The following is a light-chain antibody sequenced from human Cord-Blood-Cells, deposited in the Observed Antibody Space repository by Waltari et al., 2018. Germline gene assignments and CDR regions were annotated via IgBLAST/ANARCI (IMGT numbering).Light chain of an antibody. V-gene: IGLV3-21*04. CDR1: HTGSKS. CDR3: QVWDSSSDHPV. Sequence: SYVLTQPPAVSVAPGKTARMTCGGHHTGSKSVHWYQQKPGQAPVLVIYYDSDRTSGIPERFSGSNSGNTATLTISRVEAGDEADYYCQVWDSSSDHPVFGGGTKLTVL. CDR2: YDS. J-gene: IGLJ3*02.